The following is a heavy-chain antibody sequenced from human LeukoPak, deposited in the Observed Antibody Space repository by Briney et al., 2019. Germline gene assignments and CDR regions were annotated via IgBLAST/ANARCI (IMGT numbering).Heavy chain of an antibody. J-gene: IGHJ4*02. CDR3: ARGTCSGTTCHHTYDY. CDR1: GFTFSNHA. V-gene: IGHV3-64*01. CDR2: ITRNGGNT. Sequence: GGSLRLSCAPSGFTFSNHAMHWVRQAPGKGLEYVSAITRNGGNTYYANSVKGRFTISRDNSKNTLYLQMGSLRAEDMAVYYCARGTCSGTTCHHTYDYWGQGTLVTVSS. D-gene: IGHD2-2*01.